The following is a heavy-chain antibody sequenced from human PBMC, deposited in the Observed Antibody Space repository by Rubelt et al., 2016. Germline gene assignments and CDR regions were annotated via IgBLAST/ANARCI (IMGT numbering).Heavy chain of an antibody. D-gene: IGHD5/OR15-5a*01. CDR2: INPKDGAT. Sequence: GQLVQSGAEVKKPGASVKVSCKSSGYSFTDYFIHWVRQSPGQGLEWMGSINPKDGATKYAQRFQGRVTLTGDTAITTAYMELRGLRSDDWAVYYCARDGRGVESVYDKLDYWGRGTLVTVSS. CDR1: GYSFTDYF. V-gene: IGHV1-2*02. CDR3: ARDGRGVESVYDKLDY. J-gene: IGHJ4*02.